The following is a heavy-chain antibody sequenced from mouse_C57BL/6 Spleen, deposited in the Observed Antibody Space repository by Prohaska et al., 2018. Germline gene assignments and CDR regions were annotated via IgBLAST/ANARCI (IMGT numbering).Heavy chain of an antibody. CDR3: MRYGNYWYLGV. V-gene: IGHV11-2*01. J-gene: IGHJ1*03. Sequence: EVQLLETGGGLVQPGGSRGLSCEGSGFTFSGFWMSWVRQTPGKTLEWIGDIKSDGSAINYAPSIKDRFTIFRDNDKSTLYLQMSNVRSEDTATYFCMRYGNYWYLGVWGTGTTVTVAS. CDR2: IKSDGSAI. CDR1: GFTFSGFW. D-gene: IGHD2-1*01.